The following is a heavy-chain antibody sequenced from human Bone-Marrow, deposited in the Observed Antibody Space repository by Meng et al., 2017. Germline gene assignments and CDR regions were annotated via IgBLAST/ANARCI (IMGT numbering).Heavy chain of an antibody. V-gene: IGHV4-61*02. J-gene: IGHJ4*02. CDR1: GGSISSGSYY. CDR3: ARESTRYTDT. CDR2: IYASGST. Sequence: SETLSLTCTVSGGSISSGSYYWSWIRQPAGKGLGWIGRIYASGSTNYSPSLKSRVTISVDTSKKQFSLKLSSVTAADTAVYFCARESTRYTDTWGQGTLVTVSS. D-gene: IGHD5-18*01.